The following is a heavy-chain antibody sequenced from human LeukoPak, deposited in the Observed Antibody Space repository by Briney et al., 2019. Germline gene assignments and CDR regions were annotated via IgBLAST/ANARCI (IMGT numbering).Heavy chain of an antibody. CDR1: GFTFSSYS. CDR3: AKVMTWGYDFWSGYYYY. J-gene: IGHJ4*02. Sequence: GGSLRLSCAASGFTFSSYSMNWVRQAPGKGLEWVSSISSSRSYIYYADSVKGRFTISRDNSKNTLYLQMNSLRAEDTAVYYCAKVMTWGYDFWSGYYYYWGQGTLVTVSS. V-gene: IGHV3-21*04. D-gene: IGHD3-3*01. CDR2: ISSSRSYI.